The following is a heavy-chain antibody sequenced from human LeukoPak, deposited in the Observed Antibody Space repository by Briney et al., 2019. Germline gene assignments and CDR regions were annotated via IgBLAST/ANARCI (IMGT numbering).Heavy chain of an antibody. J-gene: IGHJ3*02. CDR3: ARDRTGDRSAFDI. V-gene: IGHV3-33*01. Sequence: GGSLRLSCAASGFSSYGMHWVRQAPGKGLEWVAVIWYDESNKYYADSVKGRFTISRDNSRNTLYLQMNSLRAEDTAVYYCARDRTGDRSAFDIWGQGTMVTVSS. D-gene: IGHD7-27*01. CDR2: IWYDESNK. CDR1: GFSSYG.